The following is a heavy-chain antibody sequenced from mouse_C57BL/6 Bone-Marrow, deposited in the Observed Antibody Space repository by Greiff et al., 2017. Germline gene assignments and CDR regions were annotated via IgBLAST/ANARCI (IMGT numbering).Heavy chain of an antibody. CDR1: GFTFSDYG. Sequence: EVNVVESGGGLVQPGGSLKLSCAASGFTFSDYGMAWVRQAPRKGPEWVAFISNLAYSIYYADTVTGRFTISRENAKNTLYLEMSSLRSEDTAMYYCARHFGWYFDVWGTGTTVTVSS. D-gene: IGHD3-1*01. CDR2: ISNLAYSI. J-gene: IGHJ1*03. CDR3: ARHFGWYFDV. V-gene: IGHV5-15*01.